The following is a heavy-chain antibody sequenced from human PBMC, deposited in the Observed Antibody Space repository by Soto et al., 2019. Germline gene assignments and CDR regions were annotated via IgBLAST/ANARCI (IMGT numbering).Heavy chain of an antibody. Sequence: RASVKVSCKASGYTFTGYYMHWVRQAPGQGLELMGWINPNSVGTNYAQKFQGWVTMTRDTSIIKAYMELSRPRSDDTAVYYCARAVAYDGSWEFDYWGQGTLVTVSS. V-gene: IGHV1-2*04. CDR1: GYTFTGYY. J-gene: IGHJ4*02. D-gene: IGHD3-22*01. CDR3: ARAVAYDGSWEFDY. CDR2: INPNSVGT.